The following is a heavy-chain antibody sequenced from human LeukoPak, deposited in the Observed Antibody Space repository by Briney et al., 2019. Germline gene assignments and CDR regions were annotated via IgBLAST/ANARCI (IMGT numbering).Heavy chain of an antibody. CDR1: GGTFSSYA. V-gene: IGHV1-69*06. CDR3: ARDFIGPGSYYSGFYY. J-gene: IGHJ4*02. D-gene: IGHD3-10*01. Sequence: ASVKVSCKASGGTFSSYAISWVRQAPGQGLEWMGGIIPIFGTANYAQKFQGRVTITADKSTSKAYMELSSLRCEDTAVYYCARDFIGPGSYYSGFYYWGQGTLVTVSS. CDR2: IIPIFGTA.